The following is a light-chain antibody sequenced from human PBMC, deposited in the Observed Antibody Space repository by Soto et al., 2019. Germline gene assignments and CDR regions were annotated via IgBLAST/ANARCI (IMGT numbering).Light chain of an antibody. J-gene: IGKJ4*01. CDR2: GAS. CDR1: QSVRSSY. V-gene: IGKV3-20*01. Sequence: EIVLTQSPGTLSLPPGERATLSCRASQSVRSSYFAWYQQKPGQAPRLLIFGASTRAPGIPDRFSGSGSGTDFTLTISKLEPEDFALFYCQQYGNSPLTFGGGTKVDIK. CDR3: QQYGNSPLT.